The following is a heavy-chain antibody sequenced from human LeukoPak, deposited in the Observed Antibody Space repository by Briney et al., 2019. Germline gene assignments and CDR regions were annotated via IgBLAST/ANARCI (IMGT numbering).Heavy chain of an antibody. V-gene: IGHV1-18*01. Sequence: GASVKVSCKTSGYTFTKYGINWVRQAPGQGPEWMGWISVYDGNTNYAQKLQDRLTLTTDTSTDTAHMELRSLRSDDTAVYYCVRARGDRSGYYRYWGQGTLVTVSS. CDR1: GYTFTKYG. CDR2: ISVYDGNT. D-gene: IGHD3-22*01. CDR3: VRARGDRSGYYRY. J-gene: IGHJ4*02.